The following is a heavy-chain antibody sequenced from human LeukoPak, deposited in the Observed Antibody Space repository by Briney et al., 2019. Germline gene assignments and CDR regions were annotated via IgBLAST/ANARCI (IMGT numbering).Heavy chain of an antibody. J-gene: IGHJ4*02. D-gene: IGHD6-6*01. CDR1: GFTVSSNY. CDR3: ARQLAPSIDPNYYFDY. Sequence: GGSLRLSCAASGFTVSSNYMSWVRQAPGKGLEWVSVIYSGGSTYYADSVKGRFTISRDNSKNTLYLQMNSLRAEDTAVYYCARQLAPSIDPNYYFDYWGQGTLVTVSS. V-gene: IGHV3-66*02. CDR2: IYSGGST.